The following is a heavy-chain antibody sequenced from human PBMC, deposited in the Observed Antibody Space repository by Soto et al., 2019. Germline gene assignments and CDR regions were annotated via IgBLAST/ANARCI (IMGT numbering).Heavy chain of an antibody. CDR1: GFTFSDYA. V-gene: IGHV3-23*01. CDR2: ISGGGAQT. Sequence: EVQLLESGGGLVQPGGSLRLSCTVSGFTFSDYAMNWVRQAPGKGLEWVAGISGGGAQTYYANSVRGRFIISRDNSKNTVFLQMNSLRVDDTAVYYCAKKLSRVNSITVYFEYWGQGTLVTASS. J-gene: IGHJ4*02. D-gene: IGHD3-10*01. CDR3: AKKLSRVNSITVYFEY.